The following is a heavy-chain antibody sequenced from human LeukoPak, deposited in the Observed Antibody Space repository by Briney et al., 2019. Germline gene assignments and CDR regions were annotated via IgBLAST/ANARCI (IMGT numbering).Heavy chain of an antibody. Sequence: PGGSLRLSCAASGFTFSSYSMNWVRQAPGKGLEWVSYISSTSNTIYYADSVKGRFTISRDNAKNSVYLQMNSLGDEDTAVYYCARRYSGNYWDYWGQGTLVTVSS. J-gene: IGHJ4*02. D-gene: IGHD1-26*01. CDR3: ARRYSGNYWDY. CDR1: GFTFSSYS. CDR2: ISSTSNTI. V-gene: IGHV3-48*02.